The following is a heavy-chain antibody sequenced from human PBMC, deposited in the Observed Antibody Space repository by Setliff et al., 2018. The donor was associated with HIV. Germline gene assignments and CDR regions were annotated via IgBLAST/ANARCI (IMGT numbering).Heavy chain of an antibody. CDR1: GGSLSDYY. CDR2: INHSGST. J-gene: IGHJ4*02. D-gene: IGHD3-10*01. V-gene: IGHV4-34*01. CDR3: ARRAGSDYFTRFDY. Sequence: PSETMSLTCAVYGGSLSDYYWSWIRQPPGKGLEWIGQINHSGSTIYNPSLKSRVTILGDTSKNQFSLKLSSVTAADTAVYYCARRAGSDYFTRFDYWGQGTLVTVSS.